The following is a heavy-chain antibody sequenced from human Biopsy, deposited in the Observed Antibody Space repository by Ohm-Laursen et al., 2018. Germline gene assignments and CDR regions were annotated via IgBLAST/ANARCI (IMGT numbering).Heavy chain of an antibody. CDR3: VRGLADGVHLN. Sequence: SLRLSCAASGFTINSNYMNWARQAPGKGLEWVSVIYTGDITSYADSVKGRFTISRDISKYALYLHMNSLRAEDRGVYYCVRGLADGVHLNWGQGTLVAVSS. V-gene: IGHV3-66*01. J-gene: IGHJ4*02. CDR2: IYTGDIT. CDR1: GFTINSNY. D-gene: IGHD4-17*01.